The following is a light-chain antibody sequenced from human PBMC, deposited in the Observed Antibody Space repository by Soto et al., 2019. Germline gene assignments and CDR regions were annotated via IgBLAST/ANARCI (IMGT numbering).Light chain of an antibody. CDR1: GDDVGAYNY. Sequence: QSVLTQPASVSGSPGQSVTISCTATGDDVGAYNYVSWYQQHPGSAPTLVIFVVFNRPSGVSNRFSGARSGXTASXPISGLQPDDEAHDYCCSYTSGSTSVVFGGRTKLTVL. CDR3: CSYTSGSTSVV. V-gene: IGLV2-14*03. CDR2: VVF. J-gene: IGLJ2*01.